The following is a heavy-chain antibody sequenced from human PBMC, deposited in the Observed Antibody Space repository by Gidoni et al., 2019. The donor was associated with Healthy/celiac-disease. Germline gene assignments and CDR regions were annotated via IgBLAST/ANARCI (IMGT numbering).Heavy chain of an antibody. D-gene: IGHD2-15*01. J-gene: IGHJ6*02. CDR2: ISWNSGSI. CDR1: GFTFDDYA. CDR3: AKEEDIVVVVAARGYGMDV. V-gene: IGHV3-9*01. Sequence: EVQLVESRGGLVQPGRSLRLSCAASGFTFDDYAMHWVRQAPGKGLEWVSGISWNSGSIGYADSVKGRFTISRDNAKNSLYLQMNSLRAEDTALYYCAKEEDIVVVVAARGYGMDVWGQGTTVTVSS.